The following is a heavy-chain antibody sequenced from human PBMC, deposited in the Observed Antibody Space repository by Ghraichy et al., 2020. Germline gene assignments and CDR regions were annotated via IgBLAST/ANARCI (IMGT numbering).Heavy chain of an antibody. CDR1: GFTFSSYA. D-gene: IGHD6-19*01. J-gene: IGHJ4*02. Sequence: GGSLRLSCAASGFTFSSYAMSWVRQAPGKGLEWVLAISGSGDSTYYADSVKGRFTISRDNSKNTLYLQMNSLRAEDTAVYYCAKRSGWYVDYWGQGTLVTVSS. CDR3: AKRSGWYVDY. CDR2: ISGSGDST. V-gene: IGHV3-23*01.